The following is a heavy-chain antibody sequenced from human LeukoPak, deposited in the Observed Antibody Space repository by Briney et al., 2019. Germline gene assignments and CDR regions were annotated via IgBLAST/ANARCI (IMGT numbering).Heavy chain of an antibody. CDR2: IKQDGSEK. D-gene: IGHD2-2*01. Sequence: GGSLRLSCAASGFTFSSYAMSWVRQAPGKGLEWVANIKQDGSEKYYVDSVKGRFTISRDNAKNSLYLQMNSLRAEDTAVYYCARGCTSCYSEGAFYWGQGTLVTVSS. CDR3: ARGCTSCYSEGAFY. J-gene: IGHJ4*02. CDR1: GFTFSSYA. V-gene: IGHV3-7*01.